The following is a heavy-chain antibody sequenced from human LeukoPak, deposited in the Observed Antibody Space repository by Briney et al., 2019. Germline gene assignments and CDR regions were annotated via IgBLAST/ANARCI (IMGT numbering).Heavy chain of an antibody. Sequence: PGGSLRLSCAGHGFIFSSYEINWVRQAPGKGVEWISYICINEDNIYYADSVKGRFTISRDNAKSSVFLQMNSLRVEDTAVYYCARETAHCGGDCYDYWGQGNRVTVSS. CDR1: GFIFSSYE. CDR2: ICINEDNI. D-gene: IGHD2-21*01. J-gene: IGHJ4*02. CDR3: ARETAHCGGDCYDY. V-gene: IGHV3-48*03.